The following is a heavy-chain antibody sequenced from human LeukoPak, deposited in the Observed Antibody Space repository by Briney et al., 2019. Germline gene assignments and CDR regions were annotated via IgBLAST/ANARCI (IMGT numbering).Heavy chain of an antibody. CDR2: MNSGGTTI. D-gene: IGHD3-16*01. V-gene: IGHV3-74*01. CDR3: IREVQVRASASLGL. Sequence: GGSLRLSCAASGFSISGYWMHWVRHAAGEGLVWVSRMNSGGTTINYADSVKGRFTISRDNVDNTLHLQMNSLRVEDTAVYYCIREVQVRASASLGLWGQGTLVTVSS. CDR1: GFSISGYW. J-gene: IGHJ4*01.